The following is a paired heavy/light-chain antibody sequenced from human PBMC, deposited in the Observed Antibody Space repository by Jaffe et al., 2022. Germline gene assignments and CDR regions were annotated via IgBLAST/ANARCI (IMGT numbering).Heavy chain of an antibody. V-gene: IGHV3-11*01. CDR2: IDSRGTFT. CDR3: VKGGTYYYDS. CDR1: GFTFSDTD. Sequence: QVQVVESGGGLVKPGGSLRLSCAASGFTFSDTDMSWIRQAPGKGVEWISDIDSRGTFTYYADSVKGRFTISRDNAKNSLYLQMDSLRAEDTAVYYCVKGGTYYYDSWGQGTLVTVSS. J-gene: IGHJ4*02.
Light chain of an antibody. CDR2: WAS. Sequence: DIVMTQSPDSLAVSLGERATINCKSSQSVFHSSNNKNNLAWYQQKPGQPPKLLIYWASTRESGVPDRFSGSGSGTDFTLTISSLQAEDVAVYYCQHYYSPPPSFGGGTKVEIK. CDR1: QSVFHSSNNKNN. CDR3: QHYYSPPPS. J-gene: IGKJ4*01. V-gene: IGKV4-1*01.